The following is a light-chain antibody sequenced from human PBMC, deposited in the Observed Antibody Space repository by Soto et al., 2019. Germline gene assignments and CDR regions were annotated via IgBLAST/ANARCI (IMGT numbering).Light chain of an antibody. J-gene: IGLJ3*02. CDR1: SSNIGSHT. V-gene: IGLV1-44*01. CDR3: ASWNDRLNAPV. CDR2: GDD. Sequence: QSVLTQPPSTSGTPGQRVAISCSGTSSNIGSHTVNWYQQLPGTAPKLLIYGDDQRPSGIPDRFSGSKSGTSASLAISGLPSEDGFDYYCASWNDRLNAPVFGGGTQLTVL.